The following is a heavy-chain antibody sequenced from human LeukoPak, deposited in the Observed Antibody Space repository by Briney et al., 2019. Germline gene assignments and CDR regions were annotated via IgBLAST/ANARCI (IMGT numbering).Heavy chain of an antibody. J-gene: IGHJ4*02. CDR2: ISGSGGST. CDR3: AKEGTSIAARLPDY. V-gene: IGHV3-23*01. D-gene: IGHD6-6*01. CDR1: GFTVSSNY. Sequence: GGSLRLSCAASGFTVSSNYMSWVRQAPGKGLEWVSAISGSGGSTYYADSVKGRFTISRDNSKNTLYLQMNSLRAEDTAVYYCAKEGTSIAARLPDYWGQGTLVTVSS.